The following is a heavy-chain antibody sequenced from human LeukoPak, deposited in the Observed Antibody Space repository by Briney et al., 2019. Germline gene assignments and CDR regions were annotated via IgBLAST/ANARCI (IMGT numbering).Heavy chain of an antibody. Sequence: PSETLSLTCTVSGGSISSYYWSWIRQPPGKGLEWSGYIYYSGSTNYNPSLKSRVTISVDTSKNQFSLKLSSVTAADTAVYYCARVLYYDSSGYYSYDAFDIWGQGTMVTVSS. V-gene: IGHV4-59*01. CDR2: IYYSGST. J-gene: IGHJ3*02. CDR1: GGSISSYY. CDR3: ARVLYYDSSGYYSYDAFDI. D-gene: IGHD3-22*01.